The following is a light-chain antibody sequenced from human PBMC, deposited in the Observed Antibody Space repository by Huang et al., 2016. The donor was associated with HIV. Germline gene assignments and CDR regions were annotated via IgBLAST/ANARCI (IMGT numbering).Light chain of an antibody. J-gene: IGKJ1*01. CDR2: AAS. Sequence: EIVMPQSPATLSVSPGDRATLSCRASQSVSSNLTWYQQKPGQAPRLLIYAASTWATGIPARFSGSGSGTEFTLTISRLQSEDFAVYYCQQCNNWPRTFGQGTKVEIK. V-gene: IGKV3-15*01. CDR3: QQCNNWPRT. CDR1: QSVSSN.